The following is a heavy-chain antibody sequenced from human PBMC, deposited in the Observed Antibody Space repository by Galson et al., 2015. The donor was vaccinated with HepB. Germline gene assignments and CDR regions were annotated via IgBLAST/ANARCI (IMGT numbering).Heavy chain of an antibody. Sequence: SLRLSCAASGFTFSSYAMHWVRQAPGKGLEWVAVISYDGSNKYYADSVKGRFTISRDNSKNTLYLQMNSLRAEDTAVYYCAREWVSSRGGAFDIWGQGTMVTVSS. CDR1: GFTFSSYA. V-gene: IGHV3-30-3*01. J-gene: IGHJ3*02. D-gene: IGHD6-13*01. CDR3: AREWVSSRGGAFDI. CDR2: ISYDGSNK.